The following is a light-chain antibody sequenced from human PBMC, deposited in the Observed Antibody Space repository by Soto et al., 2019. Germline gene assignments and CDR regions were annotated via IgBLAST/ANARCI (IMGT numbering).Light chain of an antibody. CDR2: GAS. CDR3: HQYGSSLRT. J-gene: IGKJ1*01. CDR1: QSVSSN. Sequence: EIVMTQSPATLSVSPGERATLSCRASQSVSSNLAWYQQKPGQAPRLLIYGASTRATGIPDRFSGGGSGTDFTLTIIRLEPEDFAVYYCHQYGSSLRTFGQGTKV. V-gene: IGKV3-20*01.